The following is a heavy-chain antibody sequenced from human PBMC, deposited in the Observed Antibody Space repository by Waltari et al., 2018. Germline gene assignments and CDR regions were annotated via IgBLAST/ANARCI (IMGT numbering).Heavy chain of an antibody. Sequence: QVQLQESGPGLVKPSETLSLTCTVSGGSISSHYWSWIRQPPGKGLGWIGYIYYSGSTNYNPSLKSRVTISVDTSKNQFSLKLGSVTAADTAVYYCARDSSGGDYFDYWGQGTLVTVSS. CDR2: IYYSGST. J-gene: IGHJ4*02. V-gene: IGHV4-59*11. CDR3: ARDSSGGDYFDY. CDR1: GGSISSHY. D-gene: IGHD3-10*01.